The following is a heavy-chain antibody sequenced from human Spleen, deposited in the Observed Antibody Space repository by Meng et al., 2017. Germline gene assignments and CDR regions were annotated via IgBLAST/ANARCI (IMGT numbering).Heavy chain of an antibody. D-gene: IGHD3-16*01. Sequence: QPQLQESGPGLVKPSEALSLTCSVSGGSISTSGYYWGWLRQPPGKGLEWIGSIGHSGITYYTPSLKSRVTMSVDTSKNQFSLRLSSVTAADTAVFYCARRVHDGRHYHYFDYWGQGALVTVSS. CDR3: ARRVHDGRHYHYFDY. CDR2: IGHSGIT. J-gene: IGHJ4*02. V-gene: IGHV4-39*01. CDR1: GGSISTSGYY.